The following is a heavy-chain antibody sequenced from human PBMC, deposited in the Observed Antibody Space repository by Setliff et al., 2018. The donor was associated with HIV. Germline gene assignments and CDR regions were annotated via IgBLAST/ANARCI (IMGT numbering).Heavy chain of an antibody. CDR1: GFIFSNHD. J-gene: IGHJ6*02. D-gene: IGHD6-6*01. CDR3: AKDNSSSSIYHYYGMDV. V-gene: IGHV3-13*01. Sequence: PGGSLRLSCEASGFIFSNHDFHWVRQAAAKGLEWVAAIGTGGDTYYVDSVKGRFTISRDNSKNTLYLQINSLRAEDTAVYYCAKDNSSSSIYHYYGMDVWGQGTTVTVSS. CDR2: IGTGGDT.